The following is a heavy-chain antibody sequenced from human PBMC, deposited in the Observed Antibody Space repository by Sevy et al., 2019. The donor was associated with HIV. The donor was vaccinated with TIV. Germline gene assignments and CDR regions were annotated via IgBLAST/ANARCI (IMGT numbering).Heavy chain of an antibody. CDR2: ISYDGSNK. J-gene: IGHJ6*02. V-gene: IGHV3-30-3*01. Sequence: GGSLRLSCAASGFTFSSYAMHWVRQAPGKGLEWVAVISYDGSNKYYADSVKGRFTISRDNSKNTLYLQMNSLRAEDTAVYYCAGGYHSSGYYSYGYYYYGMDVWGQGTTVTVSS. D-gene: IGHD3-22*01. CDR1: GFTFSSYA. CDR3: AGGYHSSGYYSYGYYYYGMDV.